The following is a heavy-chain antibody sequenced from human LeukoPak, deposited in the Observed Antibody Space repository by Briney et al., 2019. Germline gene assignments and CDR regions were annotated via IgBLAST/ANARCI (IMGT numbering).Heavy chain of an antibody. V-gene: IGHV3-20*04. CDR1: GFTFDDYG. CDR3: ARGFRNGPFDC. D-gene: IGHD3-10*01. Sequence: GGSLRLPCEASGFTFDDYGMSWVRQRPGRGLEWVSGINRNGGSTDYADSVKGRFTISRDNAKNSHFLQMNSLRVEDTALYYCARGFRNGPFDCWGQGTLVTVSS. CDR2: INRNGGST. J-gene: IGHJ4*02.